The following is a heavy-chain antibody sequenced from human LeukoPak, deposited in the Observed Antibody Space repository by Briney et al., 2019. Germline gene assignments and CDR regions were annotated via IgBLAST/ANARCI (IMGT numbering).Heavy chain of an antibody. J-gene: IGHJ4*02. CDR3: ARDFGRYFFDY. D-gene: IGHD3-10*01. CDR1: GFTFSSYW. V-gene: IGHV3-7*01. Sequence: GGSLRLFCAASGFTFSSYWMSWVRQAPGKGLEWVANIKQDGSEKYYVDSVKGRFTISRDNAKNSLYLQMNSLRAEDKAVYYCARDFGRYFFDYWGQGTLVTVSS. CDR2: IKQDGSEK.